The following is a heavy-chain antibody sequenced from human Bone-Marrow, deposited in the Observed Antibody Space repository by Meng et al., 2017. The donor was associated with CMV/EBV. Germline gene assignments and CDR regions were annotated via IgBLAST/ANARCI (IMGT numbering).Heavy chain of an antibody. V-gene: IGHV4-39*01. CDR3: ASGSALGYYGMDL. Sequence: SETLSLTCTVSGGSIRNSSYYWDWVRQAPGKGLEWIGNFYYSGTTSYTPSLKSRVTISGDTSKNQFSLKLYSVAATYTAVYYCASGSALGYYGMDLWGQGTMVTVSS. CDR1: GGSIRNSSYY. CDR2: FYYSGTT. J-gene: IGHJ6*02. D-gene: IGHD1-26*01.